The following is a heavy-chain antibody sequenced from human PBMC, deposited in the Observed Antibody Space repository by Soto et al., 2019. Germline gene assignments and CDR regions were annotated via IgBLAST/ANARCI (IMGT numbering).Heavy chain of an antibody. CDR3: ARTDWNQEMAAFDI. J-gene: IGHJ3*02. Sequence: QVQLQESGPGLVKPSGTLSLTCAVSSGSISSSNWWSWVRQPPGKGLEWIGEIYHSGGTNYHPSLKSRDTISVDKSKNQFSLKLSSVTAADTAVYYCARTDWNQEMAAFDIWGQGTMVTVSS. D-gene: IGHD1-1*01. CDR2: IYHSGGT. V-gene: IGHV4-4*02. CDR1: SGSISSSNW.